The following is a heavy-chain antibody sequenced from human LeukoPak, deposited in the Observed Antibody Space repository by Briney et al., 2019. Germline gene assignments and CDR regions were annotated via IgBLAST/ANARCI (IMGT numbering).Heavy chain of an antibody. V-gene: IGHV4-34*01. CDR1: GGSFSGYY. J-gene: IGHJ4*02. CDR2: INHSGST. D-gene: IGHD3-22*01. CDR3: ARRRRRDSSGYSVYYFDY. Sequence: SETLSLTCAVYGGSFSGYYWSWIRQPPGKGLEWIGEINHSGSTNYNPSLKSRVTISVDTSKDQFSLKLSSVTAADTAVYYCARRRRRDSSGYSVYYFDYWGQGTLVTVSS.